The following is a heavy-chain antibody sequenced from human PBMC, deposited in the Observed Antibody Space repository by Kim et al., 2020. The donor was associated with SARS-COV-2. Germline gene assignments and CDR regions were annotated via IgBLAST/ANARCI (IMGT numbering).Heavy chain of an antibody. Sequence: GGSLRLSCAASGFTFSSYWMSWVRQAPGKGLEWVANIKQDGSEKYYVDSVKGRFTISRDNAKNSLYLQMNSLRAEDTAVYYCARDRGGRYSSSYHFDYWGQGTLFTVSS. CDR3: ARDRGGRYSSSYHFDY. CDR2: IKQDGSEK. V-gene: IGHV3-7*01. J-gene: IGHJ4*02. CDR1: GFTFSSYW. D-gene: IGHD6-6*01.